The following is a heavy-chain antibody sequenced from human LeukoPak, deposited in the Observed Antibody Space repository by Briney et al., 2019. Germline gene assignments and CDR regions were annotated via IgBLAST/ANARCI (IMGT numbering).Heavy chain of an antibody. Sequence: GGSLRLFCAASGFTFSHHWMHWVRQAPGKGLVWVSRINSDMSSTNYADSVKGRFTISRDNAKNTLYLQMNSLRAEDTAVYYCARDMAVSGNYSDYWGQGTLVTVSS. J-gene: IGHJ4*02. CDR1: GFTFSHHW. CDR3: ARDMAVSGNYSDY. CDR2: INSDMSST. D-gene: IGHD6-19*01. V-gene: IGHV3-74*01.